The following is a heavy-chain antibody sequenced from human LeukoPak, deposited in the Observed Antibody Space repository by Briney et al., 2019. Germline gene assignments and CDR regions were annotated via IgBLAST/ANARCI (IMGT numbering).Heavy chain of an antibody. CDR1: GYSISSGYY. CDR3: ARPHSSGWYGGFDI. CDR2: IYHSGST. Sequence: SETLSLTCTVSGYSISSGYYWGWIRQPPGKGLEWIGSIYHSGSTYYNPSLKSRVTISVDTSKNQFSLKLSSVTAADTAVYYCARPHSSGWYGGFDIWGQGIMVTVSS. D-gene: IGHD6-19*01. J-gene: IGHJ3*02. V-gene: IGHV4-38-2*02.